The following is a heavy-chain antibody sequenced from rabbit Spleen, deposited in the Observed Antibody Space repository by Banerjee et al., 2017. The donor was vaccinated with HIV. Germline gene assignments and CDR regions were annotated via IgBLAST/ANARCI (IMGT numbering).Heavy chain of an antibody. D-gene: IGHD8-1*01. Sequence: QEQLEESGGDLVKPGASLTLTCTASGFSFTSNYYMCWVRPAPGKGLEWIACIDTGSSGFTYFASWAKGRFTISKTSSTTVTLQVTSLTAADTATYFCARDSGTSFSSYGMDLWGQGTLVTVS. CDR1: GFSFTSNYY. V-gene: IGHV1S45*01. CDR2: IDTGSSGFT. J-gene: IGHJ3*01. CDR3: ARDSGTSFSSYGMDL.